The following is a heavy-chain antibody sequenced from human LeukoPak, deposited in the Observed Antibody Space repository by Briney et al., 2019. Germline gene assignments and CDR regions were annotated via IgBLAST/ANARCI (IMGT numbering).Heavy chain of an antibody. CDR1: GFTFSSYW. D-gene: IGHD6-19*01. V-gene: IGHV3-7*01. J-gene: IGHJ4*02. CDR2: IKQDGSEK. CDR3: ARSGHSSGWYLDY. Sequence: GGSLRLSCAASGFTFSSYWVSWVRQAPGKGLEWVANIKQDGSEKYYVDSVKGRFTISRDNAKNSLYLQMNSLRAEDTAVYYCARSGHSSGWYLDYWGQGTLVTVSS.